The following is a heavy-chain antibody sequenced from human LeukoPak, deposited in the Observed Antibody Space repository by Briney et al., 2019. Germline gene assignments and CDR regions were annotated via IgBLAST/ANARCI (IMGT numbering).Heavy chain of an antibody. CDR1: GGSISTYY. CDR2: IFYIGST. Sequence: SETLSLTCTVSGGSISTYYWSWLRQSPGKGLEWIGHIFYIGSTNYNPSLTSRVTISVDRSKNQFSLKLRSVTAADTAVYYCARSYGDYADLWGYYFDYWGHGTLVTVSS. D-gene: IGHD4-17*01. CDR3: ARSYGDYADLWGYYFDY. V-gene: IGHV4-59*01. J-gene: IGHJ4*01.